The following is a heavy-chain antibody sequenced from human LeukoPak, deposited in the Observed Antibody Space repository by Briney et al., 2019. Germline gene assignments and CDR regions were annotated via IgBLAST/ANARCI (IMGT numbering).Heavy chain of an antibody. J-gene: IGHJ4*02. CDR2: IYYSGRT. CDR3: ARCRLLPYYFDY. V-gene: IGHV4-59*01. Sequence: SETLSLTCTVSGGSISSYYWSWIRQPPGKGLEWIGYIYYSGRTNYNPSLKSRVTISVDTSKNQFSLKLSSVTAADTAVYYCARCRLLPYYFDYWGQGTLVTVSS. CDR1: GGSISSYY. D-gene: IGHD3-22*01.